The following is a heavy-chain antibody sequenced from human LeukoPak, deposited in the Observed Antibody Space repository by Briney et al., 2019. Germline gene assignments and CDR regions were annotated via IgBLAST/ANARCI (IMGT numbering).Heavy chain of an antibody. V-gene: IGHV3-30*02. CDR1: GFTFSSYG. D-gene: IGHD3-9*01. CDR2: IRYDGSNK. Sequence: SGGSLRLSCAASGFTFSSYGMHWVRQAPGKGLEWVAFIRYDGSNKYYADSVKGRFTISRDNSKNTLYLQMNSLRAEDTAVYYCAKDCSYYDILTGYFFDYWGQGTLVTVSS. J-gene: IGHJ4*02. CDR3: AKDCSYYDILTGYFFDY.